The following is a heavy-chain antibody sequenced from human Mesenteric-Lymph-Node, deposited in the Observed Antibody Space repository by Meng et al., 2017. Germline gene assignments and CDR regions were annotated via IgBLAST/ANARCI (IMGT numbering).Heavy chain of an antibody. D-gene: IGHD3-22*01. J-gene: IGHJ4*02. CDR1: GFTFSNLA. V-gene: IGHV3-30*04. CDR3: AKDRYYDSGGPFDY. CDR2: ISNHGDNE. Sequence: GESLKISCTVSGFTFSNLAMHWVRQAPGKGLEWVAGISNHGDNEYFANSVKGRFTISRDNSKNTLFLQLNSLRAEDTAVYYCAKDRYYDSGGPFDYWGQGTRVTVSS.